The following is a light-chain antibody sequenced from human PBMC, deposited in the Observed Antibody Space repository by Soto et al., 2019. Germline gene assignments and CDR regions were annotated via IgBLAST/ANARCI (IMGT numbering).Light chain of an antibody. CDR1: QSISSW. V-gene: IGKV1-5*01. CDR3: QQYNSYPWT. J-gene: IGKJ1*01. CDR2: DAS. Sequence: ITQYHSTLSASVGDRVTITFRASQSISSWLAWYQQKPGKAPKLLIYDASSLESGVPSRFSGSGSGTEFTLTISSLQPDDFATYYCQQYNSYPWTFGQGTKV.